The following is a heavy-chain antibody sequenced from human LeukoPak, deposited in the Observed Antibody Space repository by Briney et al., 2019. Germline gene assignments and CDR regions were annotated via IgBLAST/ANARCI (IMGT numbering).Heavy chain of an antibody. CDR3: ARGRYDKF. CDR1: GGSFSGYY. V-gene: IGHV4-34*01. Sequence: PSETLSLTCAVYGGSFSGYYWSWIRQPPGKGLEWIGEINHSGSTNYNPSLKSRVTISVDTSKNQFSLKLSSVTAADTAVYYCARGRYDKFWGQGTLVTVSS. CDR2: INHSGST. J-gene: IGHJ4*02. D-gene: IGHD3-22*01.